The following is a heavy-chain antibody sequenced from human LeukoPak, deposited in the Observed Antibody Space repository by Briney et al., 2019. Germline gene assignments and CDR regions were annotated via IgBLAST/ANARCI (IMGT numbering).Heavy chain of an antibody. Sequence: GSLRLSCAASGFTFNNYWMHWVRQAPGKGLVWVSRINTDGSSTTYADSVKGRFTISRDNAKNTLYLQMNSLRAEDTAVYYCARASGLYYFDYWGQGTLVTVSS. CDR2: INTDGSST. CDR1: GFTFNNYW. CDR3: ARASGLYYFDY. D-gene: IGHD3-3*01. J-gene: IGHJ4*02. V-gene: IGHV3-74*01.